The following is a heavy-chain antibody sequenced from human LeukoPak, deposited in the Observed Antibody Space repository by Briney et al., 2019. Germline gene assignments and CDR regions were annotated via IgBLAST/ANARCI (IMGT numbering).Heavy chain of an antibody. CDR3: ATQNFDY. CDR1: GFTLTNYA. Sequence: PGGSLRLSYAAYGFTLTNYAMSWVRQAPGEGLEWVTTITGSGDGTYYADSVKGRFTISRDSSKNTLYLQMNSLRVEDTAVYYCATQNFDYWGQGTLVTVSS. J-gene: IGHJ4*02. V-gene: IGHV3-23*01. CDR2: ITGSGDGT.